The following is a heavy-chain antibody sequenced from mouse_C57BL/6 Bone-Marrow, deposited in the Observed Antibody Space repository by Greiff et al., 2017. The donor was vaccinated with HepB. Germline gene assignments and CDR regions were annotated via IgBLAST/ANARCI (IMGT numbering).Heavy chain of an antibody. CDR2: IWGVGST. Sequence: QVTLKESGPGLVAPSQSLSITCTVSGFSLTSYGVDWVRQSPGKGLEWLGVIWGVGSTNYNSALKYRLSISKDNSKSQVFLKMNSLQPDDTAMYYCSSWIYYGNLRRAMDYWGQGTSVTVSS. D-gene: IGHD2-1*01. V-gene: IGHV2-6*01. J-gene: IGHJ4*01. CDR1: GFSLTSYG. CDR3: SSWIYYGNLRRAMDY.